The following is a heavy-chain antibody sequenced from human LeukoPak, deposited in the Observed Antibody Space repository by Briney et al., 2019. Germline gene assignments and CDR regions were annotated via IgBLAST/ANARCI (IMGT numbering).Heavy chain of an antibody. V-gene: IGHV4-39*07. CDR3: ARAARRYCNGGSCVAFDI. CDR2: IYYSGTT. J-gene: IGHJ3*02. D-gene: IGHD2-15*01. CDR1: GGSINNSTYY. Sequence: SETLSLTCTVSGGSINNSTYYWGWIRQPPGKGLEWIGSIYYSGTTYYNPSLRSRVTKSVDTNKSQFYLKLSSVTAADTAMYYCARAARRYCNGGSCVAFDIWGQGTMVTVSS.